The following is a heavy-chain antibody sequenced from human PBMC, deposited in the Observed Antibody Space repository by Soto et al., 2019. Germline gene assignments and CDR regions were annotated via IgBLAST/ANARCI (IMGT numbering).Heavy chain of an antibody. J-gene: IGHJ4*02. CDR2: IIPILGIA. CDR3: ATSKEGPRDEYSSSWYGFDY. CDR1: GGTFSSYT. Sequence: QVQLVQSGAEVKKPGSSVKVSCKASGGTFSSYTISWVRQAPGQGLEWMGRIIPILGIANYAQKFQGRVTITADKSTCTAYLELRSLRTEDTAVYYCATSKEGPRDEYSSSWYGFDYWGQGTLVTVSS. D-gene: IGHD6-13*01. V-gene: IGHV1-69*02.